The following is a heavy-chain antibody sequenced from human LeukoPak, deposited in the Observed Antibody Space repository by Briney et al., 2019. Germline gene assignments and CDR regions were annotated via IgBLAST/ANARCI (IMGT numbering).Heavy chain of an antibody. CDR2: INPNSGGT. D-gene: IGHD3-10*01. Sequence: GASVKVSCKASGYTFTGYYMHWVRQAPGQGLEWMGWINPNSGGTNYAQKFQGRVTMTRDTSISTAYMELSRLRSDGTAVYYCARDLGMYYYGSGSQNWFDPWGQGTLVTVSS. CDR1: GYTFTGYY. CDR3: ARDLGMYYYGSGSQNWFDP. J-gene: IGHJ5*02. V-gene: IGHV1-2*02.